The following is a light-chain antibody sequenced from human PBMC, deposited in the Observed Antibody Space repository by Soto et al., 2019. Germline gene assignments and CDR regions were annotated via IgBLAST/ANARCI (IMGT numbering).Light chain of an antibody. V-gene: IGKV1-17*01. CDR1: QAIRND. J-gene: IGKJ1*01. CDR3: LQYNDQAPT. CDR2: GAS. Sequence: DIQMTQSPPSLSASVGDRVTITCRASQAIRNDLAWYQQKAGKAPKRLIYGASSLQTGVPSRFSGSGSGTEFTLIITSLQPGDFATYYCLQYNDQAPTFDQGTTVEFK.